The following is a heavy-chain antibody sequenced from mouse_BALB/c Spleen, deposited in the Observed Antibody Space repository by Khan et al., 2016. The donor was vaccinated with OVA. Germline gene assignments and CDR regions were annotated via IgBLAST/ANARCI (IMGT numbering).Heavy chain of an antibody. CDR3: ARRGYDYGRGALFAY. Sequence: VELVESGPGLVQPSQVLSITCTVSGFSLTNYSVHWVRQSPGKGLEWLGVIWSAGSTDYNAAFISRLTIRKDNSRSQVFFKMNSLQPNDTAIYXCARRGYDYGRGALFAYWGQGTLVTVSA. D-gene: IGHD2-4*01. J-gene: IGHJ3*01. CDR2: IWSAGST. CDR1: GFSLTNYS. V-gene: IGHV2-2*02.